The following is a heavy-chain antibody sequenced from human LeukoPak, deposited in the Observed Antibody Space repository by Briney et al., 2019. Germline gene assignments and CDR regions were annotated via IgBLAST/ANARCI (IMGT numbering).Heavy chain of an antibody. J-gene: IGHJ3*02. V-gene: IGHV1-69*05. CDR2: IIPIFGTA. D-gene: IGHD2-21*02. CDR1: GGTFSSYA. CDR3: ARVCGGDCYDAFDI. Sequence: ASVKVSCKASGGTFSSYAISWVRQAPGQGLEWMGGIIPIFGTANYAQKFQGRVTITTDESTSTAYMELSSLRSEDTAVYYCARVCGGDCYDAFDIWGQGTMVTVSS.